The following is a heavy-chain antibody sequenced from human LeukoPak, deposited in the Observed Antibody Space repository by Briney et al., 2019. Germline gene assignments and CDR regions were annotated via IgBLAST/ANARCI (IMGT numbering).Heavy chain of an antibody. Sequence: TGGSLRLSCEASGFTFSRYSMHWVRQAPGKGLVWVSRIKSDGKTNYADSVKGRFTISRDNAKNTVSLQMDSLRAEDTGVYYCARAPSEVGGYYPEYFRHWGQGTLVTVSS. J-gene: IGHJ1*01. CDR2: IKSDGKT. D-gene: IGHD3-22*01. CDR1: GFTFSRYS. CDR3: ARAPSEVGGYYPEYFRH. V-gene: IGHV3-74*01.